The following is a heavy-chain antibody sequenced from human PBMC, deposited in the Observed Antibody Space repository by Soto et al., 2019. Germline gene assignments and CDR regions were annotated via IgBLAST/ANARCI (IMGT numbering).Heavy chain of an antibody. J-gene: IGHJ6*02. CDR3: TRSGQYDVLTGYVSFYYGMDV. CDR1: GFTFSSHG. V-gene: IGHV1-18*01. D-gene: IGHD3-9*01. Sequence: QVHLVQSGVEVKKPGASVKVSCKASGFTFSSHGFSWVRQAPGQGLEWMGWISSYNGERNFVQKFQGRVTMTPDSSTSTASMGLRGLRSDDTAVYYCTRSGQYDVLTGYVSFYYGMDVWGQGTMVTVSS. CDR2: ISSYNGER.